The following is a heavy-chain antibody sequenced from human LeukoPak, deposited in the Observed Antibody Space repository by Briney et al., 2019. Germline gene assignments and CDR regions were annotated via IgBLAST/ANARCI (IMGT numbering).Heavy chain of an antibody. V-gene: IGHV1-18*01. CDR2: ISAYNGNT. Sequence: GASVKVSCKASGYTFTSYGISWVRQAPGQGLEWMGWISAYNGNTNYAQKFQGRVTITADESTSTAYMELSSLRSEDTAVYYCAREAPVFDPWGQGTLVTVSS. CDR1: GYTFTSYG. J-gene: IGHJ5*02. CDR3: AREAPVFDP.